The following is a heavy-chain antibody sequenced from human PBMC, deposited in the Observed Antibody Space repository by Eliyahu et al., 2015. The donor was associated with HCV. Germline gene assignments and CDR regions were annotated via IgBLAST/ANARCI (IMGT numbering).Heavy chain of an antibody. CDR3: ARRFTITIFGVVQYYFDY. CDR2: ISSSSSYT. V-gene: IGHV3-11*06. J-gene: IGHJ4*02. CDR1: GFTFSDYY. D-gene: IGHD3-3*01. Sequence: QVQLVESGGGLVKPGGSLRXFCAASGFTFSDYYMSWIRQAPGKGLEWVSYISSSSSYTNYADSVKGRFTISRDNAKNSLYLQMNSLRAEDTAVYYCARRFTITIFGVVQYYFDYWGQGTLVTVSS.